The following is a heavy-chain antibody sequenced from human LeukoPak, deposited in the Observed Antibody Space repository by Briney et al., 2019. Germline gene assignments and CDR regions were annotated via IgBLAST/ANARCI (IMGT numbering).Heavy chain of an antibody. J-gene: IGHJ5*02. V-gene: IGHV1-8*01. CDR3: ARQDVSGYSSSWYDVFVWFDP. D-gene: IGHD6-13*01. Sequence: VASVKVSCKASGYTFTSYDINWVRQATGQGLEWMGWMNPNSGNTGYAQKFQGRVTMTRNTSISTAYMELSSLRSEDTALYYCARQDVSGYSSSWYDVFVWFDPWGQGTLVTVSS. CDR2: MNPNSGNT. CDR1: GYTFTSYD.